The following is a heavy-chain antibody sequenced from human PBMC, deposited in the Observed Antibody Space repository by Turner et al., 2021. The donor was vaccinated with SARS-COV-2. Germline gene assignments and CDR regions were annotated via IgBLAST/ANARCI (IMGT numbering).Heavy chain of an antibody. CDR3: ARDLKAITMIVVDDYYYYYGMDV. CDR2: MSYDGNNK. Sequence: QVQLVESGGGVVQPGRSMRLSCAASGLHFSSYAMHWVRQSPGKGLEWVAVMSYDGNNKYYADSVKGRFTISRDNSKNTLYLQMNSLRAEDTSVYYCARDLKAITMIVVDDYYYYYGMDVWGQGTTVTVSS. D-gene: IGHD3-22*01. V-gene: IGHV3-30-3*01. J-gene: IGHJ6*02. CDR1: GLHFSSYA.